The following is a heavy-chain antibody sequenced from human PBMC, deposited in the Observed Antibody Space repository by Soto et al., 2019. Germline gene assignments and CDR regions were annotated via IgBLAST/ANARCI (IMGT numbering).Heavy chain of an antibody. CDR2: ITSSSSYI. CDR1: GFTFSSYS. CDR3: SRGYCTNGVCSRYFYYMDV. Sequence: GGSLRLSCAASGFTFSSYSMNWVRQAPGKGLEWVSSITSSSSYIYYADSVKGRFTISRDNAKNSLYLEMNSLRAEDTAVYYCSRGYCTNGVCSRYFYYMDVWGKGATVTVSS. J-gene: IGHJ6*03. V-gene: IGHV3-21*01. D-gene: IGHD2-8*01.